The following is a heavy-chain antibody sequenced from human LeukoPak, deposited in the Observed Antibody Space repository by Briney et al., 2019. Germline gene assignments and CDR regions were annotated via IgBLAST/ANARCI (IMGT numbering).Heavy chain of an antibody. CDR3: ARAGYGSGWSYWFDT. Sequence: SETLSLTCTVSGGSISNYYWTWIRQPPGKGLEWIGFISYSGNTNYNPSLKSRVSISVDTSKNQFSLKLTSVTAADTAVYYCARAGYGSGWSYWFDTWGQGTLVTVSS. V-gene: IGHV4-59*12. D-gene: IGHD6-19*01. CDR2: ISYSGNT. CDR1: GGSISNYY. J-gene: IGHJ5*02.